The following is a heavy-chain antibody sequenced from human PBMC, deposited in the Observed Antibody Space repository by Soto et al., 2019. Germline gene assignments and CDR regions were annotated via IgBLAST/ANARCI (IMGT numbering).Heavy chain of an antibody. D-gene: IGHD6-13*01. J-gene: IGHJ6*02. Sequence: GGSLRLSCAASGFTFSSYEMNWVRQAPGKGLEWVSYISSSGITIYYADSVKGRFTISRDNAKNSLYLQMNSLRAEDTAVYYCARAYRSSWYSMASSGMDVWGPGTTLTVYS. CDR2: ISSSGITI. V-gene: IGHV3-48*03. CDR1: GFTFSSYE. CDR3: ARAYRSSWYSMASSGMDV.